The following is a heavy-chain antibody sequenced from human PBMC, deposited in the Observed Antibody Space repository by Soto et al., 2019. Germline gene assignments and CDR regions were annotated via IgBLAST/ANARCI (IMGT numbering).Heavy chain of an antibody. CDR3: ARVIPSSTYYDILTGYYYYYYGMDV. V-gene: IGHV3-48*04. CDR2: ISSSSSTI. D-gene: IGHD3-9*01. Sequence: GGSLRLSCAASGFTFSSYSMNWVRQAPGKGLEWVSYISSSSSTIYYADSVKGRFTISRDNDKNSLYLQMNSLRAEDTAVYYCARVIPSSTYYDILTGYYYYYYGMDVWGQGTTVTVSS. J-gene: IGHJ6*02. CDR1: GFTFSSYS.